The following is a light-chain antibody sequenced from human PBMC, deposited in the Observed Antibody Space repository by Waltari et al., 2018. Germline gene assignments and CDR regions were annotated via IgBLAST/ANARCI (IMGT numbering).Light chain of an antibody. CDR1: QSISSY. CDR3: QQSYSTPLT. V-gene: IGKV1-39*01. CDR2: AAS. J-gene: IGKJ4*01. Sequence: DIQMTQSPSSLSASVGDRVTITCRASQSISSYLNWYQQKPGKATKLLSYAASSLQSGVPSRFSGSGSGTEFTLTISSLQPEDFATYYCQQSYSTPLTFGGGTKVEIK.